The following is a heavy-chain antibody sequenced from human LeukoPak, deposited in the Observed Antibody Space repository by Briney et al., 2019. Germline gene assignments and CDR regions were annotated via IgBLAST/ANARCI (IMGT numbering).Heavy chain of an antibody. D-gene: IGHD3-22*01. V-gene: IGHV3-48*03. CDR1: GFTFSSYE. Sequence: GGSLRLSCAASGFTFSSYEMNWVRQAPGKGLEWVSYISNSGSTIYYADSVKGRFTISRDNAKNSLYLRMNSLRAEDTAVYYCARHLSYYDSSGYHDAFDIWGQGTMVTVSS. CDR3: ARHLSYYDSSGYHDAFDI. CDR2: ISNSGSTI. J-gene: IGHJ3*02.